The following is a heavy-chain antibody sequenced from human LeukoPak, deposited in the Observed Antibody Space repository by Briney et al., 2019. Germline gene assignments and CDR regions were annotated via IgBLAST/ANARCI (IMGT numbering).Heavy chain of an antibody. CDR2: ISVDGETT. CDR3: AQGYSSGWYPN. D-gene: IGHD6-19*01. V-gene: IGHV3-23*01. J-gene: IGHJ4*02. Sequence: GGSLRLSCAVSGFSVSTYGMSWIRLAPGKGLEWISAISVDGETTWYADSVKGRFFISRDNSRNTLYLQMNSLRAEDTAVYYCAQGYSSGWYPNWGQGSLVSVSS. CDR1: GFSVSTYG.